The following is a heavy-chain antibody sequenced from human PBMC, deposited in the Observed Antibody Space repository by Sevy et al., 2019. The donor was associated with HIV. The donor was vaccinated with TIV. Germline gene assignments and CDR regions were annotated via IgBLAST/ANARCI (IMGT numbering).Heavy chain of an antibody. CDR3: ARAYCSSGSCYSLAY. J-gene: IGHJ4*02. V-gene: IGHV1-18*01. CDR2: ISAHNGDT. CDR1: GYTFTSYR. Sequence: ASVKVSCKASGYTFTSYRINWVRQAPGQGLEWMGWISAHNGDTNYAQKLQGRVTMITDTSTPTAYMELRSLTSDDTAVYYCARAYCSSGSCYSLAYWGQGTLVTVSS. D-gene: IGHD2-15*01.